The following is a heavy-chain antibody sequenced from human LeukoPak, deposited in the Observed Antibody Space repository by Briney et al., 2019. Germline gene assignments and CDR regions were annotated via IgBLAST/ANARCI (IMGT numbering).Heavy chain of an antibody. J-gene: IGHJ4*02. D-gene: IGHD5-24*01. CDR1: GYTFTGYY. CDR3: ATPQGPRDGYDY. Sequence: ASVKVSCKASGYTFTGYYMHWVRQAPGQGLEWMGWINPNSGGTNYAQKFQGRVTMTRNTSISTAYMELSSLRSEDTAVYYCATPQGPRDGYDYWGQGTLVTVSS. V-gene: IGHV1-2*02. CDR2: INPNSGGT.